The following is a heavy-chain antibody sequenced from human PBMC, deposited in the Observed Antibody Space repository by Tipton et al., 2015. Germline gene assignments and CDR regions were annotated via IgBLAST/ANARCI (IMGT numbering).Heavy chain of an antibody. CDR2: ISGSGGGT. D-gene: IGHD4-17*01. CDR3: AKGNSDYGHYYYYGLDV. V-gene: IGHV3-23*01. CDR1: GFTFSSYA. J-gene: IGHJ6*02. Sequence: SLRLSCAASGFTFSSYAMSWVRQAPGKGLEWVSGISGSGGGTYYADSMKGRLSISRDNSKKTVYLQMNSLRVEDTAEYYCAKGNSDYGHYYYYGLDVWGQGTTVTVS.